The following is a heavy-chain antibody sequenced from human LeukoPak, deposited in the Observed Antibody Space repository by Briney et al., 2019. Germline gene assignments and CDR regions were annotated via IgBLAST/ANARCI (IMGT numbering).Heavy chain of an antibody. D-gene: IGHD1-20*01. Sequence: SETLSLTCAVYGGSFTDYYWSWIRQPPGKGLEWIGEINHSGSTNYNPSLNSRVTISVDTSKNQLSLKLSSVTAADTAVDYCSSLTGTTEDYFYSMDGGGKGPTVTVS. CDR3: SSLTGTTEDYFYSMDG. CDR1: GGSFTDYY. V-gene: IGHV4-34*01. J-gene: IGHJ6*03. CDR2: INHSGST.